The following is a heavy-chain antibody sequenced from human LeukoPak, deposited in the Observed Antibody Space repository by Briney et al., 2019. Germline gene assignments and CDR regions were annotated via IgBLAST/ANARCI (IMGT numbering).Heavy chain of an antibody. CDR3: AKGQTNYDFWSGYHWFDP. CDR2: ISGSGDST. V-gene: IGHV3-23*01. D-gene: IGHD3-3*01. Sequence: PGGSLRLSCGASGFTFSNYAMSWVRQAPGKGLEWVSAISGSGDSTYYADSEKGRFTISRDNSKNTLYLQINSLRAEETAVYYCAKGQTNYDFWSGYHWFDPWGQGTLVTVSS. CDR1: GFTFSNYA. J-gene: IGHJ5*02.